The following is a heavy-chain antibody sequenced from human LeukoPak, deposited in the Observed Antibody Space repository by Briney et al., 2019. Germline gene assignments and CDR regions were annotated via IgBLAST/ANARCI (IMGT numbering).Heavy chain of an antibody. CDR3: AKLLSSASGY. J-gene: IGHJ4*02. V-gene: IGHV3-23*01. Sequence: GGSLRLSCAASGFIFSSYGMTWVRQAPGKGLEWVSAISYNGGSTFYADSVKGRFTISRDNSRNTLYLHMNSLRAEDTAIYYCAKLLSSASGYWGQGTLVTVSS. CDR2: ISYNGGST. CDR1: GFIFSSYG. D-gene: IGHD3-10*01.